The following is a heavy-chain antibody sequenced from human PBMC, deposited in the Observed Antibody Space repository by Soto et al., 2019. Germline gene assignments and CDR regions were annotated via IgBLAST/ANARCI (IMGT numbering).Heavy chain of an antibody. Sequence: QVQLQESRPGLVKPSGTLSLTCAVSGDSISSSSWWSWVRQSPGKGLEWIGEIYHGGNINYNPSLKSRVTMSIDKSKKKFSLELTSVTAADTAVYYCVCQGVTRCDQWGQGTLVTVPS. D-gene: IGHD3-10*01. CDR2: IYHGGNI. CDR3: VCQGVTRCDQ. J-gene: IGHJ4*02. V-gene: IGHV4-4*02. CDR1: GDSISSSSW.